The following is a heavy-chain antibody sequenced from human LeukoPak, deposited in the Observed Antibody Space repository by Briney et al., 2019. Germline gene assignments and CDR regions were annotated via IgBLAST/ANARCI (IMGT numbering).Heavy chain of an antibody. CDR1: GGSISSYY. D-gene: IGHD2-8*01. V-gene: IGHV4-59*01. J-gene: IGHJ3*02. CDR2: IYYSGST. Sequence: SETLSLTCTVSGGSISSYYWSWIRQPPGKGLEWIGYIYYSGSTNYNPSLKSRVTISVDTSKNQFSLKLSSVTAAGTAVYYCARVYAAFDIWGQGTMVTVSS. CDR3: ARVYAAFDI.